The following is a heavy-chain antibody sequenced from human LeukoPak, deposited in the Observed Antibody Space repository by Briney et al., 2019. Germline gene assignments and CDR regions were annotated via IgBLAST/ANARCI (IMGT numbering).Heavy chain of an antibody. CDR2: IYYSGST. J-gene: IGHJ4*02. V-gene: IGHV4-59*08. CDR1: GASFSSTG. D-gene: IGHD2-2*01. CDR3: ARQGGGQLIDY. Sequence: SETWRSTFTVSGASFSSTGWTWIRQPPGKGLEWSGYIYYSGSTNYNPSLKSRVTISVDTSKNQFSLKLSSVTAADTAVYYCARQGGGQLIDYWGQGTLVTVSS.